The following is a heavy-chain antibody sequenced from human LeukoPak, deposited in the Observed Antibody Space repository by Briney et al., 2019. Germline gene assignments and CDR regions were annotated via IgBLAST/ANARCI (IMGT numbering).Heavy chain of an antibody. D-gene: IGHD3-10*01. Sequence: ASVKVSFKASGFTFTSYDIIWVRQATGQGLEWMGWMNPNSGNTGYAQKFQGRVTMTRNTSISTAYMELSSLRSEDTAVYYCARGLGLVRGVIITSFDYWGQGTLVTVSS. CDR3: ARGLGLVRGVIITSFDY. CDR1: GFTFTSYD. J-gene: IGHJ4*02. CDR2: MNPNSGNT. V-gene: IGHV1-8*01.